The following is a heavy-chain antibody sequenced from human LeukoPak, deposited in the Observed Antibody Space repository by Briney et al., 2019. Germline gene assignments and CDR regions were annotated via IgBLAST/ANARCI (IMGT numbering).Heavy chain of an antibody. J-gene: IGHJ6*03. CDR3: ARASTGPDSYYYYYYMDV. V-gene: IGHV3-48*01. Sequence: PGGSLRLSCAASGFTFRNYWMNWVRQAPGKGLEWISFISTGSTTLYYADSVKGRFTVSRDNARNSLYLQMNSLRAEDTAVYYCARASTGPDSYYYYYYMDVWGKGTTVTVSS. CDR2: ISTGSTTL. CDR1: GFTFRNYW. D-gene: IGHD1-1*01.